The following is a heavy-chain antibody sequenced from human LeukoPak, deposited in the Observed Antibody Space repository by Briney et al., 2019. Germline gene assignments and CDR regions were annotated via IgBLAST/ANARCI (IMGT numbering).Heavy chain of an antibody. CDR2: VFYSGVT. V-gene: IGHV4-59*11. CDR1: GDSMPSHS. J-gene: IGHJ2*01. D-gene: IGHD2-21*01. Sequence: SETLSLTCKVSGDSMPSHSWTWIRQSPGKSLEWIGYVFYSGVTDYNPSLKSRVTISIDTSKLQFSLRLTSVTVADTAVYYCTRDAHRNNWYFDIWGRGTLVTVSS. CDR3: TRDAHRNNWYFDI.